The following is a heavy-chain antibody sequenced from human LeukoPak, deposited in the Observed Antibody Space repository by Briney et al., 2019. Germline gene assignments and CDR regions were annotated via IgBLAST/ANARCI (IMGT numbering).Heavy chain of an antibody. Sequence: GGSLRLSWSASGFTFSSYAMHWVRQAPAKGLEYVSAISSNGGSTYYADSVKGRFTISRDNSKNTLYLQMSSLRAEDTAVYYCVGNQIRGAYYGSGSYPDYWGQGTLVTVSS. CDR3: VGNQIRGAYYGSGSYPDY. D-gene: IGHD3-10*01. CDR2: ISSNGGST. CDR1: GFTFSSYA. V-gene: IGHV3-64D*06. J-gene: IGHJ4*02.